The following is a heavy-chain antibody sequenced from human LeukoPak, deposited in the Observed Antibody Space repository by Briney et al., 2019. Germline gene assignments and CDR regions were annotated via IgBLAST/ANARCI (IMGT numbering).Heavy chain of an antibody. J-gene: IGHJ1*01. D-gene: IGHD2-2*01. Sequence: ASVKVSCKASGYTFTTYSLAWVRQAPGQSLEWMGWISVNNGGTNYAQSFQDRVTLTRDTSTNTAYLELRSLRSGDTAIIYCATATQPRGYFLHWGQGTLVTVSS. CDR1: GYTFTTYS. CDR3: ATATQPRGYFLH. CDR2: ISVNNGGT. V-gene: IGHV1-18*01.